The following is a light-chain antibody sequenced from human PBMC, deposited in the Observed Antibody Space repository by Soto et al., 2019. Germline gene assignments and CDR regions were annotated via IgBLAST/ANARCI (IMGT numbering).Light chain of an antibody. J-gene: IGKJ1*01. CDR1: QEISNY. V-gene: IGKV1-33*01. Sequence: DIQMTQSPSSLSASVGDRVTITCQASQEISNYLNWYQQKAGKAPKLLIYDASNLETGVPSRFSGSGSGTDFTFTISILQPEDIATYYCQQYDNIPRTFGQGTKVEIK. CDR3: QQYDNIPRT. CDR2: DAS.